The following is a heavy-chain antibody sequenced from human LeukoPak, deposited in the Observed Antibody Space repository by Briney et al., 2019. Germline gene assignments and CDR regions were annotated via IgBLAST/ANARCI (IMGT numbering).Heavy chain of an antibody. J-gene: IGHJ4*02. V-gene: IGHV3-9*01. D-gene: IGHD3-22*01. CDR3: ARSRSGYYEDY. CDR1: GFTFDDYA. CDR2: ISWNSGSI. Sequence: PGGSLRLSCAASGFTFDDYAMHWVRPAPGKGLEWVSGISWNSGSIGYADSVKGRFTISRDNAKNSLSLQVNSLSAEDTAVYYCARSRSGYYEDYWGQGTLVTVSS.